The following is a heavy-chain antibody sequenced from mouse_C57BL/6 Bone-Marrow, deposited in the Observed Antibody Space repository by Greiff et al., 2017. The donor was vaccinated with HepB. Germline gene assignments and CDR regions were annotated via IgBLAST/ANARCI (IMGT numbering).Heavy chain of an antibody. V-gene: IGHV10-1*01. Sequence: EVKLQESGGGLVQPKGSLKLSCAASGFSFNTYAMNWVRQAPGKGLEWVARIRSKSNNYATYYADSVKDRFTISRDDSESMLYLQMNNLKTEDTAMYYCVRLGMGLLQAMDYWGQGTSVTVSS. D-gene: IGHD2-3*01. J-gene: IGHJ4*01. CDR3: VRLGMGLLQAMDY. CDR1: GFSFNTYA. CDR2: IRSKSNNYAT.